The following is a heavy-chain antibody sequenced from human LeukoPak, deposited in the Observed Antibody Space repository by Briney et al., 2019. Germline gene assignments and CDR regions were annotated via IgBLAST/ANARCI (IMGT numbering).Heavy chain of an antibody. Sequence: SETLSLTCAFYGGSFSGYYWSWIRQPPGKGLEWIGEINHSGSTNYNPSLKSRVTISVDTSKNQFSLKLSSVTAADTAVYYCARGGATYYDYVCGSYRFPYWGQGTLVTVSS. CDR1: GGSFSGYY. CDR3: ARGGATYYDYVCGSYRFPY. D-gene: IGHD3-16*02. V-gene: IGHV4-34*01. CDR2: INHSGST. J-gene: IGHJ4*02.